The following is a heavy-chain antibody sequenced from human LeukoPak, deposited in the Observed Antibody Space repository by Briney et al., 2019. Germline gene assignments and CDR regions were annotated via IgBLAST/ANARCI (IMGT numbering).Heavy chain of an antibody. CDR1: GFTFSSYG. CDR3: ARDYYGSGEDPYYYYYMDV. Sequence: GGSLRLSCAASGFTFSSYGMHWVRQAPGKGLEWVAFIRYDGSNKYYADSVKGRFTISRDNAKNSLYLQMNSLRAEDTAVYYCARDYYGSGEDPYYYYYMDVWGKGTTVTVSS. D-gene: IGHD3-10*01. J-gene: IGHJ6*03. CDR2: IRYDGSNK. V-gene: IGHV3-30*02.